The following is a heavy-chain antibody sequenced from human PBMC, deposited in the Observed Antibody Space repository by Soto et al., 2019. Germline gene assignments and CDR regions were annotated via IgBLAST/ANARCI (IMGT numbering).Heavy chain of an antibody. D-gene: IGHD1-1*01. CDR1: GASISGFY. V-gene: IGHV4-4*07. J-gene: IGHJ5*02. CDR3: VRDGTKTLRDWFDP. CDR2: IYATGTT. Sequence: SETLSITCTVSGASISGFYWSWIRKSAGKGLEWIGRIYATGTTDYNPSLKSRVMMSVDTSKKQFSLKLRSVTAADTAVYYCVRDGTKTLRDWFDPWGQGISVTVSS.